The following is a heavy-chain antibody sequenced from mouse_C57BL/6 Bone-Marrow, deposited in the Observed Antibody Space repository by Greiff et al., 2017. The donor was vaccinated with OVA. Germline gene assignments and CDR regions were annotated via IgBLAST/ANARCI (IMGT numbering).Heavy chain of an antibody. Sequence: DVKLVESEGGLVQPGSSMKLSCTASGFTFSDYYMAWVRQVPEKGLEWVANINYDGSSTYYLDSLKSRFIISRDNAKNILYLQMSSLKSEDTATYYCARDGAVLYWYFDVWGTGTTVTVSS. CDR1: GFTFSDYY. CDR3: ARDGAVLYWYFDV. V-gene: IGHV5-16*01. J-gene: IGHJ1*03. CDR2: INYDGSST.